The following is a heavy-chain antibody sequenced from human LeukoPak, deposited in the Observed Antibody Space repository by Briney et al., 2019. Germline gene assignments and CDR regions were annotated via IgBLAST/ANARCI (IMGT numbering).Heavy chain of an antibody. CDR3: ARSMVRGVIPYY. V-gene: IGHV5-51*01. D-gene: IGHD3-10*01. CDR2: IYPGDSDT. Sequence: GESLKISCKISGYKLTNNWIGWVRQVPGKGLEWMGIIYPGDSDTRYSPSFQGQVTISADKSISTAYLQWSSLKASDTAMYYCARSMVRGVIPYYWGQGTLVTVSS. J-gene: IGHJ4*02. CDR1: GYKLTNNW.